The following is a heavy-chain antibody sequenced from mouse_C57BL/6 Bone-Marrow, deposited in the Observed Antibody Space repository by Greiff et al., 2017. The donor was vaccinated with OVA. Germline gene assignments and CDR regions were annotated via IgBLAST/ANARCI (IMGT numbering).Heavy chain of an antibody. CDR2: IDPSDSYT. V-gene: IGHV1-69*01. D-gene: IGHD1-1*01. Sequence: QVQLQQPGAELVMPGASVKLSCKASGYTFTSYWMHWVKQRPGQGLEWIGEIDPSDSYTNYNQKFKGKSTLTVDKSSSTAYMQLSSLTSEDSAVYYCARGTTTTVVTYWGQGTLVTVSA. CDR3: ARGTTTTVVTY. CDR1: GYTFTSYW. J-gene: IGHJ3*01.